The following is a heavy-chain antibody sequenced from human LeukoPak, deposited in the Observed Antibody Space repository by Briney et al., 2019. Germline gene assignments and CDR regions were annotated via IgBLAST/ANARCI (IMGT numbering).Heavy chain of an antibody. CDR3: ARVHRIAAGAFYDY. CDR1: GYTFTSYA. CDR2: VNTNTGNP. J-gene: IGHJ4*02. V-gene: IGHV7-4-1*02. Sequence: ASVKVSCKASGYTFTSYAMNWVRQAPGQGLEWMGWVNTNTGNPTYAQGFTGRFVFSLDTSVSTAYLQISSLKAEDTAVYYCARVHRIAAGAFYDYWGQGTLVTVSS. D-gene: IGHD6-13*01.